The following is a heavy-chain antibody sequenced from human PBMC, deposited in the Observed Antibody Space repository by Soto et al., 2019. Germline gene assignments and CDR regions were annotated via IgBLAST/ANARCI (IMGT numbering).Heavy chain of an antibody. V-gene: IGHV4-39*01. J-gene: IGHJ5*02. CDR2: IFYSGST. CDR3: ARQPTTGDTDLWFDP. CDR1: GGSISTSRSY. Sequence: SETLSLTCNVSGGSISTSRSYWAWIRQPPGKGLEWLANIFYSGSTYYTPSLASRVTVSVDTSKHEFSLKLRSVTAADTAVYYCARQPTTGDTDLWFDPWGQGTLVPVSS. D-gene: IGHD2-21*01.